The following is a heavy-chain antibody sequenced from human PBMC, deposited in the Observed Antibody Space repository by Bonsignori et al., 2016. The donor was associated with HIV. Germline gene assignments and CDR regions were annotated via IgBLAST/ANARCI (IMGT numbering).Heavy chain of an antibody. CDR2: IYHTGRT. V-gene: IGHV4-38-2*01. CDR3: ARGGISSWPHRAFDI. Sequence: QVQLQESGPGLVKPSETLSLTCAVSGYSISSGYFWGWLRQPPGKGLEWIGSIYHTGRTYYNPSVKSRVGISIDTSRDQFSLELSSVTVADMAKYYCARGGISSWPHRAFDIWGQGTNGHRLF. D-gene: IGHD6-13*01. J-gene: IGHJ3*02. CDR1: GYSISSGYF.